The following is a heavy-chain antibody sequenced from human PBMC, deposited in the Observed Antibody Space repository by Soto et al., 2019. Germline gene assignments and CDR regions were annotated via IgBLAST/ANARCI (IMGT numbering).Heavy chain of an antibody. CDR2: ISSGGVSI. CDR1: GFPFEMFN. D-gene: IGHD3-10*01. CDR3: ARDRRGVGGTARAFDT. V-gene: IGHV3-48*02. J-gene: IGHJ3*02. Sequence: GGSLRLSGVASGFPFEMFNINWVRQAPGKGLEWVSYISSGGVSIYYADSVKGRFTISRDNAKNSLYLQMNSLRDEDTAVYYCARDRRGVGGTARAFDTWGQGTMVTVS.